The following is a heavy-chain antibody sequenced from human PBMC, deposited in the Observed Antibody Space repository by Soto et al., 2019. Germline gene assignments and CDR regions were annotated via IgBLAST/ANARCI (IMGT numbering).Heavy chain of an antibody. Sequence: EVQLLESGGGLVQPGGSLTLSCAASGFTFSDYTMSWVRQAPGKVLECISVILADYNTYYTDSVRGRFTISRDNSKNTLYLEMNGLRAEDTAVYYCARRTNGYFGYWGHGALVTVSS. J-gene: IGHJ4*01. D-gene: IGHD2-8*01. CDR3: ARRTNGYFGY. V-gene: IGHV3-23*03. CDR2: ILADYNT. CDR1: GFTFSDYT.